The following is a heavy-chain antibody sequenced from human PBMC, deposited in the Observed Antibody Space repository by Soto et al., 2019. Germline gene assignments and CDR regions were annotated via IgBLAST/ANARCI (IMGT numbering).Heavy chain of an antibody. V-gene: IGHV3-23*01. D-gene: IGHD1-26*01. CDR2: ISGSGDST. CDR3: ARLGSGSYYDY. J-gene: IGHJ4*02. Sequence: EVQLLESGGGLVQPGGSLRLSCAASGFTFSSYAMRWVRQAPVKGLEWVSAISGSGDSTYYADSVKGRFPISRDNSKNTLYLQMNSLRAEDTAVYYCARLGSGSYYDYWGQGTLVTVSS. CDR1: GFTFSSYA.